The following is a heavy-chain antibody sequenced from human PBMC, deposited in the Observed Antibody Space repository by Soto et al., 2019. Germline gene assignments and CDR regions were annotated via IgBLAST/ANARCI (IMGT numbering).Heavy chain of an antibody. CDR3: ANDFWSGPGNWFDP. V-gene: IGHV1-69*13. CDR1: GGTFSSYA. Sequence: AVKVSCKASGGTFSSYAISWVRQAPGQGLEWMGGIIPIFGTANYAQKFQGRVTITADESTSTAYMELSSLRSEDTAVYYCANDFWSGPGNWFDPWGQGTLVTVSS. D-gene: IGHD3-3*01. CDR2: IIPIFGTA. J-gene: IGHJ5*02.